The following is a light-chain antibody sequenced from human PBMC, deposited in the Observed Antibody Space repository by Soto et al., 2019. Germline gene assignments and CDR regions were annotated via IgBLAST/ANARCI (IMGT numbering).Light chain of an antibody. CDR1: SGHSSYA. J-gene: IGLJ2*01. Sequence: QSVLTQSPSASASLGASVKLTCTLSSGHSSYAIAWHQQQPERGPRYLMKLSSDGSHSQGDGIPDRFSGSSSGAERYLTIASLQSEDEADYSCQTWDTGARVVFGPGTKLTVL. V-gene: IGLV4-69*01. CDR2: LSSDGSH. CDR3: QTWDTGARVV.